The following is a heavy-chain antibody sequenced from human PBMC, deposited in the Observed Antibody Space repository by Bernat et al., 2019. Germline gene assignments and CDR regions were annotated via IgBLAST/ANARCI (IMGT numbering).Heavy chain of an antibody. V-gene: IGHV3-30*18. CDR1: GFTFSNYG. CDR3: AKELSGYYTYYYYMDV. J-gene: IGHJ6*03. CDR2: ISYDGSNK. Sequence: QVQLVESGGGVVQPGRSLRLSCAASGFTFSNYGMHWVRQAPGKGLEWVALISYDGSNKYYADSVKGRFTISRDNSKNTLYLQMNSLRGEDTAVYYCAKELSGYYTYYYYMDVWGKGTTVTVSS. D-gene: IGHD3-3*01.